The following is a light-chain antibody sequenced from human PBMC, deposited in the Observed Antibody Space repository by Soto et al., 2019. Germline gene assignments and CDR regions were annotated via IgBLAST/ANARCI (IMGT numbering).Light chain of an antibody. V-gene: IGKV1-13*02. CDR3: QQYNSYSKT. J-gene: IGKJ1*01. CDR1: QAISSA. CDR2: DAS. Sequence: ANQLTQSPSCLSSSGGDRVTISCRASQAISSALAWYQQKPGKPPKLLIYDASTLQSGVPSRFSGTASGTDFTLTINSLQPDDFATYYCQQYNSYSKTLGQGTKVDIK.